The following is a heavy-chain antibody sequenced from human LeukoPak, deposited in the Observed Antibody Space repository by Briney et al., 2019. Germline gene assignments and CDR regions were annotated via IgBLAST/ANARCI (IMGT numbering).Heavy chain of an antibody. CDR3: ARGASYYASGSFYP. CDR1: GYSFTDNY. V-gene: IGHV1-2*02. Sequence: GASVKVSCKASGYSFTDNYILWIRQAPGQGLDWMGWINPRSGSTEYAQEYEARVTITKDTSSNTVYMDLSSLTSDDTAVYYCARGASYYASGSFYPWGQGTLVTASS. J-gene: IGHJ5*02. CDR2: INPRSGST. D-gene: IGHD3-10*01.